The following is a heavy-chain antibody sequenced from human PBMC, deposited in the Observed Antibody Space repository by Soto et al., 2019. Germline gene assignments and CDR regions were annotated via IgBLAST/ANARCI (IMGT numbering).Heavy chain of an antibody. CDR3: GTVLTNDNSWFEY. CDR2: IKSRTENETT. J-gene: IGHJ4*02. V-gene: IGHV3-15*01. CDR1: GFTFSNVW. D-gene: IGHD4-4*01. Sequence: VVSLRLSCAASGFTFSNVWLSWVRQGPGKGLEWLGRIKSRTENETTDYASPARGRFIISRDDSKNMLYLQLNSLKSEDTGVYYCGTVLTNDNSWFEYWGQGTPVTGSS.